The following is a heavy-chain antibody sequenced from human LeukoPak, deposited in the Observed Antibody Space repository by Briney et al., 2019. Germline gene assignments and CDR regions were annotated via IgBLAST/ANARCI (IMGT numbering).Heavy chain of an antibody. CDR2: FDPEDGET. CDR3: ATGLPDGY. CDR1: GYTFTGYY. J-gene: IGHJ4*02. D-gene: IGHD5-24*01. Sequence: ASVKVSCKASGYTFTGYYMHWVRQAPGKGLEWMGGFDPEDGETIYAQKFQGRVTMTEDTSTDTAYMELSSLRSEDTAVYYCATGLPDGYWGQGTLVTVSS. V-gene: IGHV1-24*01.